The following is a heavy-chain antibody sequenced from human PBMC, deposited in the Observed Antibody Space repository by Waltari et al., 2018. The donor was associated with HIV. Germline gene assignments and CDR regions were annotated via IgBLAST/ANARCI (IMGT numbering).Heavy chain of an antibody. V-gene: IGHV1-8*01. CDR2: MNPGTGNT. D-gene: IGHD6-19*01. Sequence: QVHLVQSGAEVTKPGASVKVSCKASGYTFINYDINWVRQAKGQGLEWIGWMNPGTGNTGYAQKFQGRVTMTRDTSINTAYMELSSLKSDDTALYYCARPGQTAGWYVYYYDLWGQGTLITVSS. CDR1: GYTFINYD. J-gene: IGHJ5*02. CDR3: ARPGQTAGWYVYYYDL.